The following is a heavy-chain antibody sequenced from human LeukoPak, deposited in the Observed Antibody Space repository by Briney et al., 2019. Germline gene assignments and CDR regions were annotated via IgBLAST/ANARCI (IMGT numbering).Heavy chain of an antibody. V-gene: IGHV5-51*01. CDR1: GYSFTSYW. D-gene: IGHD3/OR15-3a*01. CDR3: ARHVPRFGHSVDAFDI. Sequence: GESLKISCKGSGYSFTSYWIGWVRQMPGKGLEWMVIIYPGDSDTRYSPSFQGQVTISADKSISTAYLQWSSLKASDTAMYYCARHVPRFGHSVDAFDIWGQGTMVTVSS. J-gene: IGHJ3*02. CDR2: IYPGDSDT.